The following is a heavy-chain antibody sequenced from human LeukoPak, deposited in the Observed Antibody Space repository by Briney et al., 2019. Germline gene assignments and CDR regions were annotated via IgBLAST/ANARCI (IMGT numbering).Heavy chain of an antibody. CDR3: ATSGYDTSPEY. J-gene: IGHJ4*02. CDR2: IYYSGST. CDR1: GGSISSSSYY. Sequence: PSETLSLTXTVSGGSISSSSYYWGWIRQPPGKGLEWIGSIYYSGSTYYNPSLKSRVTISVDTSRNQFSLKLSSVTAADTAVYYCATSGYDTSPEYWGQGTLVTVSS. D-gene: IGHD5-12*01. V-gene: IGHV4-39*01.